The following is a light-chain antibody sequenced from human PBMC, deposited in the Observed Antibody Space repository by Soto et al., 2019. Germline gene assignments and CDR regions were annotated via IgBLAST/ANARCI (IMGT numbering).Light chain of an antibody. J-gene: IGKJ1*01. CDR1: QSVSTN. V-gene: IGKV3-15*01. CDR3: QQYNRWPRT. Sequence: VMTQSPSTLSVSPGERATLSCRASQSVSTNLAWYQQKPGQAPRLLIYDASTRATGIPVRFSGSGSGTEFTLSISSVQSEDFAAFYCQQYNRWPRTFGQGTKVDIK. CDR2: DAS.